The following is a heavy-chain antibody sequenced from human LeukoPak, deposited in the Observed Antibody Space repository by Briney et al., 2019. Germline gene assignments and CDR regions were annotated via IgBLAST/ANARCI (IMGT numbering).Heavy chain of an antibody. V-gene: IGHV3-53*01. D-gene: IGHD1-26*01. CDR3: ARAQYSGRYWGDFDN. CDR2: IYSGGLT. Sequence: GGSLRLSCAASAFTVSTNYMSWVRQAPGKGLEWVSLIYSGGLTYYADSVKGRFTFSRDNSKNTLYLQMNSLRAEDTAVYYCARAQYSGRYWGDFDNWGQGTLVTVSS. J-gene: IGHJ4*02. CDR1: AFTVSTNY.